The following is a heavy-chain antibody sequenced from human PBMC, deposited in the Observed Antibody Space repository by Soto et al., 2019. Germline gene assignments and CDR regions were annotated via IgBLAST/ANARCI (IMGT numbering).Heavy chain of an antibody. CDR3: ARPGHYYYYYMDV. V-gene: IGHV3-21*01. J-gene: IGHJ6*03. CDR2: ISSSSSYI. CDR1: GFTFCSYS. Sequence: GGSLRLSCAASGFTFCSYSMNWVRQAPGKGLEWVSSISSSSSYIYYADSVKGRFTISRDNAKNSLYLQMNSLRAEDTAVYYCARPGHYYYYYMDVWGKGTTVTVSS.